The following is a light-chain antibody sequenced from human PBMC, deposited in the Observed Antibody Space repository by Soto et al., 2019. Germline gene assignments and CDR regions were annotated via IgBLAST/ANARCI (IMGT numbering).Light chain of an antibody. J-gene: IGLJ1*01. CDR3: AAWDDSLSGFYV. CDR2: SNN. CDR1: SSNIGSNY. Sequence: QSVLTQPPSASGTPGQRVTISCSGSSSNIGSNYVYWYQQLPGTTPKLLIYSNNQRPSGVPDRSSGSKSGTSASLAISGLRSEDEADYYCAAWDDSLSGFYVFGTGTKLTVL. V-gene: IGLV1-47*02.